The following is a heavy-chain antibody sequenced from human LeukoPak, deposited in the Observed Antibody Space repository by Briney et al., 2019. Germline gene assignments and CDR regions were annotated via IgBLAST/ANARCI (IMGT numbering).Heavy chain of an antibody. Sequence: GRSLRLSCAASGFTFDDYAMHWVRQAPGEGLEWVSGISWNSGSIGYADSVKGRFTISRDNAKNSLYLQMNSLRAEDTALYYCAKGGEDILTGYYMGWGQGTLVTVSS. CDR2: ISWNSGSI. V-gene: IGHV3-9*01. CDR1: GFTFDDYA. J-gene: IGHJ4*02. CDR3: AKGGEDILTGYYMG. D-gene: IGHD3-9*01.